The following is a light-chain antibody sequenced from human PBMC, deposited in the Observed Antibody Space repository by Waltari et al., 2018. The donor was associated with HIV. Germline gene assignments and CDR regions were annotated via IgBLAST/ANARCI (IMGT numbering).Light chain of an antibody. CDR2: HDE. CDR3: AGWDDSLNGGV. Sequence: QSVLAQPPSVSAAPGPRVTISCSGSSSNIGSSAVNWYPEIPGKAPKLLIYHDERKPTGVSDRFSSSKSGTSASLAISDLQFDDAGIYYCAGWDDSLNGGVFGGGTKLTVL. V-gene: IGLV1-36*01. CDR1: SSNIGSSA. J-gene: IGLJ3*02.